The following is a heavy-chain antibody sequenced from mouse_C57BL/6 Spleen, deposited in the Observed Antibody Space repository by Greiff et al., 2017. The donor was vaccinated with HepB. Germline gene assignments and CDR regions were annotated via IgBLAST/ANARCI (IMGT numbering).Heavy chain of an antibody. V-gene: IGHV3-6*01. CDR3: ASDDSYWYFDV. CDR2: ISYDGSN. D-gene: IGHD2-4*01. CDR1: GYSITSGYY. Sequence: EVQLQESGPGLVKPSQSLSLTCSVTGYSITSGYYWNWIRQFPGNKLEWMGYISYDGSNNYNPSLKNRISITRDTSKNQFFLKLNSVTTEDTATYYCASDDSYWYFDVWGTGTTVTVSS. J-gene: IGHJ1*03.